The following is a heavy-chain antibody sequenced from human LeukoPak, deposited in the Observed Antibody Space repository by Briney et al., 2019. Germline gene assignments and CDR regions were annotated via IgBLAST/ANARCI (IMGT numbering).Heavy chain of an antibody. D-gene: IGHD6-19*01. CDR1: GGTFSSYA. J-gene: IGHJ4*02. CDR2: VIPIFGTA. V-gene: IGHV1-69*05. CDR3: ARVNRIGSGWLFDY. Sequence: SVKVSCKASGGTFSSYAISWVRQAPGQGLEWMGRVIPIFGTANYAQKFQGRVTITTDESTSTAYMELSSLRSEDTAVYYCARVNRIGSGWLFDYWGQGTLVTVSS.